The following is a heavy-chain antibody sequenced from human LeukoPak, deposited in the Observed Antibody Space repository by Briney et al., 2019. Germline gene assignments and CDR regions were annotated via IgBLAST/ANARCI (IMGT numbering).Heavy chain of an antibody. J-gene: IGHJ4*02. CDR3: ARGAHHSSSRGEFDY. V-gene: IGHV1-2*04. Sequence: ASVKVSCKGSGYTFTGYYMHWVRQAPGQGLEWMGWINPNSGGTNYAQKFQGWVAMTRDTSISTAYMELSRLRSDDTAVYYCARGAHHSSSRGEFDYWGQGTLVTVSS. CDR2: INPNSGGT. CDR1: GYTFTGYY. D-gene: IGHD6-6*01.